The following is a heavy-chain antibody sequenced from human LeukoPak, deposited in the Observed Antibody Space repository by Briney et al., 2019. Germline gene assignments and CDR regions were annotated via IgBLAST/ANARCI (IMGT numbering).Heavy chain of an antibody. D-gene: IGHD6-6*01. Sequence: SETLSLTCTVSGGSISSYYWSWIRQPPGKGLEWIGYIYYSGSTNHNPSLKSRVTISVDTSKNQFSLKLSSVTAADTAVYYCARTLSEYSSSSLGYWGQGTLVTVSS. V-gene: IGHV4-59*01. CDR3: ARTLSEYSSSSLGY. CDR2: IYYSGST. J-gene: IGHJ4*02. CDR1: GGSISSYY.